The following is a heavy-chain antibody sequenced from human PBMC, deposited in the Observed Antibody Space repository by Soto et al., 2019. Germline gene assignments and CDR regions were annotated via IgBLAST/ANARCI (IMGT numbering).Heavy chain of an antibody. CDR1: GFTFSSYW. D-gene: IGHD2-2*02. CDR3: AREASYTNFDY. CDR2: INSDGSGT. V-gene: IGHV3-74*01. Sequence: EVQLAESGGGLVQPGGSLRLSCAASGFTFSSYWMHWVRQAPGKGLVCVSRINSDGSGTSYADYVKGRFTISRDNAKNTLYLQMNSLRDEDTAVYYCAREASYTNFDYWGQGTLVTVSS. J-gene: IGHJ4*02.